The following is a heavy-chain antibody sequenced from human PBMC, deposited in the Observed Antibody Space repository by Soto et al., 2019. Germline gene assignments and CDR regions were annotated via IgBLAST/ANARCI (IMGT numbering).Heavy chain of an antibody. CDR3: VCDDNRRS. Sequence: EIQLVESGGGLVKPGGSLRLSCAASGLTFSIYTMNWVRQAPGKGLEFVSSIGRTGIDRYYIDSVKGRFTISRDNAQKSLYLQMNSLRVEDTALYYCVCDDNRRSWGQGTLVTVSS. D-gene: IGHD1-1*01. V-gene: IGHV3-21*01. J-gene: IGHJ5*02. CDR2: IGRTGIDR. CDR1: GLTFSIYT.